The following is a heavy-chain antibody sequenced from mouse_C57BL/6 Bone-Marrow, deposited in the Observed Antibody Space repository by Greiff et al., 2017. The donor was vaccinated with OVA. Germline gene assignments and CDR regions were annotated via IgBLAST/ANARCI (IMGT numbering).Heavy chain of an antibody. D-gene: IGHD2-5*01. CDR1: GYTFTSYW. Sequence: VQLQQPGAELVRPGTSVKLSCKASGYTFTSYWMHWVKQRPGQGLEWIGVIDPADSYTNYNQKFKGKATLTVDTYSSTAYMQLSSLTSEDSAFYYCARRSNSYYYAMDDWGQGTSVTVSS. CDR2: IDPADSYT. CDR3: ARRSNSYYYAMDD. J-gene: IGHJ4*01. V-gene: IGHV1-59*01.